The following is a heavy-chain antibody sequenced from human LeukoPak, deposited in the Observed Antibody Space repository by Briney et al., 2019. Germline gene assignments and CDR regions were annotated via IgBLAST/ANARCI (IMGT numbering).Heavy chain of an antibody. D-gene: IGHD1-1*01. CDR1: GFTFREFA. J-gene: IGHJ4*02. CDR3: SREWGNGNDLRPDS. V-gene: IGHV3-49*03. Sequence: GGSLRLSCTSSGFTFREFAVSWFRQAPGKGLEWVGFIRSSIYGGTPKAAASVKGRFIFSRDDSKGVAYLRMNSLKTDDTAVYYCSREWGNGNDLRPDSWGQGTLVTVSS. CDR2: IRSSIYGGTP.